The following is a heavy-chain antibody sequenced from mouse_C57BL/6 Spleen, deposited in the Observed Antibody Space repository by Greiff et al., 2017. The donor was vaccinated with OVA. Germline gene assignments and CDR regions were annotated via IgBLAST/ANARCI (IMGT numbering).Heavy chain of an antibody. V-gene: IGHV1-18*01. CDR2: INPNNGGT. Sequence: VQLKQSGPELVKPGASVKIPCKASGYTFTDYNMDWVKQSHGKSLEWIGDINPNNGGTIYNQKFKGKATLTVDKSSSTAYMELRSLTSEDTAVYYCARREDGNYVWYFDVWGTGTTVTVSS. CDR3: ARREDGNYVWYFDV. D-gene: IGHD2-1*01. CDR1: GYTFTDYN. J-gene: IGHJ1*03.